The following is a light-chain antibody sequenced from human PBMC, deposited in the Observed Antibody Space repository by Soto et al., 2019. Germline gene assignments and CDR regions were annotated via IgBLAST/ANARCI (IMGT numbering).Light chain of an antibody. CDR3: QQYNYYPT. Sequence: DIQMTQSPSSLSASVGDRVNITCRASQSVRSWLAWYQQKPGKAPNLLISKASNLESGVPSRFSGSGSGTEFTLTISSLQPDDFATYFCQQYNYYPTFGQGTRLEIK. CDR1: QSVRSW. V-gene: IGKV1-5*03. CDR2: KAS. J-gene: IGKJ5*01.